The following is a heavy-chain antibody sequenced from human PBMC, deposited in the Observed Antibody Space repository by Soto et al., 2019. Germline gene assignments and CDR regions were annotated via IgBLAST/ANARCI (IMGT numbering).Heavy chain of an antibody. D-gene: IGHD2-2*01. CDR1: GGSISSDGYY. CDR2: IYYSGST. V-gene: IGHV4-30-4*01. Sequence: SEKLSLTCTVSGGSISSDGYYWSWIRHPQGKGLEWIGYIYYSGSTYYNPSLKSRVTISVDTSKNQFSLKLSSVTAADTAVYYCARRIVLVPAAASTNNWFDPWGQGTLVTVS. CDR3: ARRIVLVPAAASTNNWFDP. J-gene: IGHJ5*02.